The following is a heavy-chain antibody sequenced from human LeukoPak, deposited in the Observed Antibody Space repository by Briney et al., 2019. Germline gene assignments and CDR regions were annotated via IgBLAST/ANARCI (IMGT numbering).Heavy chain of an antibody. V-gene: IGHV1-2*02. D-gene: IGHD5-18*01. J-gene: IGHJ4*02. CDR2: INPNSGGT. CDR1: GYTFTGYY. Sequence: GASVKVSCKASGYTFTGYYMHWVRQAPGQGLEWMGWINPNSGGTNYAQKFQGRVTMTRDTSISTAYMELSRLRSDDTAVYYCARDPGYSYGPWLDYWGQGTLVTVSS. CDR3: ARDPGYSYGPWLDY.